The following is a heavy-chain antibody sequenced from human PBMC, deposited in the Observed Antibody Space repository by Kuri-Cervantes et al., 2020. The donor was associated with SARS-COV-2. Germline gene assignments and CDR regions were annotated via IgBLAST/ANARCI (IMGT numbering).Heavy chain of an antibody. D-gene: IGHD3-22*01. V-gene: IGHV3-23*01. Sequence: GESLKISCAASEFTFSNYAMAWVRQAPGKGLEWVAAISGNGHNRYHAKSVKGRFTISRDNSDYTLYLQMNSLRAEDTAVYYCARDGDHSGYYYFDWYFDLWGRGTLVTVSS. CDR3: ARDGDHSGYYYFDWYFDL. CDR2: ISGNGHNR. J-gene: IGHJ2*01. CDR1: EFTFSNYA.